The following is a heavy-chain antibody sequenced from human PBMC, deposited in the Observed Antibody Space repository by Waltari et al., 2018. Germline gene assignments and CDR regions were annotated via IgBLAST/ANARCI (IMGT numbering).Heavy chain of an antibody. CDR3: ATFYYNTDISTNTFHF. CDR1: GYLFFDYY. D-gene: IGHD3-22*01. Sequence: QVQLVQSGAEVKKIGAAVKVSCKTSGYLFFDYYIHWLRQAPGQGLEWMGRINPNSGGTNSAQKLQGRVTMTRDTSISTVYMELNSLTSDDTAVYYCATFYYNTDISTNTFHFWGQGTMVTVSS. J-gene: IGHJ3*01. V-gene: IGHV1-2*06. CDR2: INPNSGGT.